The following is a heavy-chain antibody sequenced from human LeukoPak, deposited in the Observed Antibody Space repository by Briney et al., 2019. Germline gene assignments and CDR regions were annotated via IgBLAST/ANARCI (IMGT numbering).Heavy chain of an antibody. J-gene: IGHJ4*02. V-gene: IGHV3-30*19. Sequence: PGGSLRLSCAASGFTFSSYGMHWVRQAPGKGLEWVAVISYDGSNKYYADSVKGRFTISRDNSKNTLYLQMNSLRAEDTAVYYCAREIPEELPGLDYWGQGTLVTVSS. D-gene: IGHD1-26*01. CDR3: AREIPEELPGLDY. CDR2: ISYDGSNK. CDR1: GFTFSSYG.